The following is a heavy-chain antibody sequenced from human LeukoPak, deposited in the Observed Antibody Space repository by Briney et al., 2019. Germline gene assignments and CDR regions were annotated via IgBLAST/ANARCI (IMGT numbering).Heavy chain of an antibody. Sequence: GESLKISCKGSGYSLTSYWIGWVRQMPGKGLEWMGIIYPADSDTRYSPSFQGQVTISADKSISTAYLQWSSLKASDTAMYYCAKPYYDFWSGSSTWDDAFDIWGQGTMVTVSS. CDR3: AKPYYDFWSGSSTWDDAFDI. D-gene: IGHD3-3*01. V-gene: IGHV5-51*01. CDR1: GYSLTSYW. J-gene: IGHJ3*02. CDR2: IYPADSDT.